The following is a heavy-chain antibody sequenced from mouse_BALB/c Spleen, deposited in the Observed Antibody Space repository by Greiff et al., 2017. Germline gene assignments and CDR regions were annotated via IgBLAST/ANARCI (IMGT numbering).Heavy chain of an antibody. CDR3: TREGDYGNYYVDY. Sequence: EVQLVESGGGLVKPGGSLKLSCAASGFTFSSYTMSWVRQTPEKRLEWVATISSGGSYTYYPDSVKGRFTISRDNAKNTLYLQMSSLKSEDTAMYYCTREGDYGNYYVDYWGQGTTLTVSS. CDR2: ISSGGSYT. D-gene: IGHD2-1*01. V-gene: IGHV5-6-4*01. CDR1: GFTFSSYT. J-gene: IGHJ2*01.